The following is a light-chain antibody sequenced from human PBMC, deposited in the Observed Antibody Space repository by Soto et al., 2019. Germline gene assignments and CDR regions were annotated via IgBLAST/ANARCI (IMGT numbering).Light chain of an antibody. J-gene: IGKJ5*01. Sequence: EIVLTQSPGTLSLSPGERATLSCRASQSVSSSDLAWYQQKPGQAPRLLIYGASTRATDIPARFSGSGSGTEFTLTISSLQSEDFAVYFCQQYNNWPLAFGQGTRLEI. V-gene: IGKV3-15*01. CDR2: GAS. CDR1: QSVSSSD. CDR3: QQYNNWPLA.